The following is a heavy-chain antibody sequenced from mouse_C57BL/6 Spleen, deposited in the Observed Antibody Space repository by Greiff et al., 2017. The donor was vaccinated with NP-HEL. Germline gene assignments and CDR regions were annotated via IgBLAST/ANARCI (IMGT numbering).Heavy chain of an antibody. J-gene: IGHJ4*01. CDR3: AREDAMDY. CDR1: GYSITSGYY. Sequence: EVQLKESGPGLVKPSQSLSLTCSVPGYSITSGYYWNWIRQFPGNKLEWMGYISYDGSNNYNPSLKNRISITRDTSKNQFFLKLNSVTTEDTATYYCAREDAMDYWGQGTSVTVSS. CDR2: ISYDGSN. V-gene: IGHV3-6*01.